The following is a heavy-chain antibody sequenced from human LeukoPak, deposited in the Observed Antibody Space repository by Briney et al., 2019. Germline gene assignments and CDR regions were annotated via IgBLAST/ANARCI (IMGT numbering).Heavy chain of an antibody. D-gene: IGHD1-14*01. CDR1: GGSISSGSYY. V-gene: IGHV4-61*02. CDR3: ARDDAFRNLGRY. Sequence: SQTLSLTCTVSGGSISSGSYYWSWIRQPAGKGLEWIGRIYTSGSTNYNPSLKSRVTISVDPSKNQFSLKLSSVTAADTAVYYCARDDAFRNLGRYWGQGTLVTVSS. CDR2: IYTSGST. J-gene: IGHJ4*02.